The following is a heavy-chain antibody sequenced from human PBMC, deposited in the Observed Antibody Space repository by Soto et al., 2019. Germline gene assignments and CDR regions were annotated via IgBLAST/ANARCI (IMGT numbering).Heavy chain of an antibody. J-gene: IGHJ4*02. Sequence: SETLSLTCTVSGGSISSYYWSWIRQPPGKGLEWIGYIYYSGSTNYNPSLKSRVTISVDTSKNQFSLKLSSVTAADTAVYYCARELGRTRGVIDYWGQGTLVTVSS. CDR3: ARELGRTRGVIDY. CDR2: IYYSGST. D-gene: IGHD7-27*01. CDR1: GGSISSYY. V-gene: IGHV4-59*12.